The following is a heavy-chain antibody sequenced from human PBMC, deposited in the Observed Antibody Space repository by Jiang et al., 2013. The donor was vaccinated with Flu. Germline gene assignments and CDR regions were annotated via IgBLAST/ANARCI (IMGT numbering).Heavy chain of an antibody. V-gene: IGHV4-59*01. CDR3: ARARGDGYYNDRLRFDL. CDR2: IYGSERT. CDR1: GDSISNYY. D-gene: IGHD3-9*01. J-gene: IGHJ4*02. Sequence: ELLKPSETLSLTCTVSGDSISNYYWTWIRQPPGRGLEWIGYIYGSERTNYNPSLKSRVVISADTSKNQFSLELTSVTAADTAVYYCARARGDGYYNDRLRFDLWGQGTLVTVSS.